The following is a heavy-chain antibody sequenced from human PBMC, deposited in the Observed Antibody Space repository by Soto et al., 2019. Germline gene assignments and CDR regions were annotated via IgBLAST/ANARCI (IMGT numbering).Heavy chain of an antibody. CDR3: AKDRALENQTPYGMDV. CDR1: PITEYTFAA. J-gene: IGHJ6*02. CDR2: ISGRGDHR. V-gene: IGHV3-23*01. D-gene: IGHD2-2*01. Sequence: EMQLLESGGGLGQPGVSLRLSCVASPITEYTFAAMSWVLQTPERGLEWVSTISGRGDHRYYADSVKGRFTISRDNSKNRLYLQMDGLRVDDTAVYYCAKDRALENQTPYGMDVWGQGTTVTV.